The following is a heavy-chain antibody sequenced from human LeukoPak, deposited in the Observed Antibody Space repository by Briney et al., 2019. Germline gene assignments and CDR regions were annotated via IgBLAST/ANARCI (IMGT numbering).Heavy chain of an antibody. D-gene: IGHD1-1*01. Sequence: PGGSLRLSCSASGFTFSSYAMHGVRQAPGKGLEYVSAISSNGGSRYYADSVKGRFTISRDNSKNTLYLQMSSLRAEDTAVYYCVVQGWVFRAPTQYYFDYWGQGTLVTVSS. CDR2: ISSNGGSR. V-gene: IGHV3-64D*06. CDR3: VVQGWVFRAPTQYYFDY. CDR1: GFTFSSYA. J-gene: IGHJ4*02.